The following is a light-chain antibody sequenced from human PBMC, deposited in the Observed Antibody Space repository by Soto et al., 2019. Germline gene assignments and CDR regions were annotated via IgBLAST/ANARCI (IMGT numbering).Light chain of an antibody. CDR1: SSDVGGYNY. J-gene: IGLJ1*01. Sequence: QSVLTQPASVSGSPGQSITISCTGTSSDVGGYNYVSWYQQHPGKAPKLIIYEVTNRPSEISNRFSGSKSGNTASLTISGRQAEDEADYYCSSYTSGSTYVFGTGTKLTVL. V-gene: IGLV2-14*01. CDR2: EVT. CDR3: SSYTSGSTYV.